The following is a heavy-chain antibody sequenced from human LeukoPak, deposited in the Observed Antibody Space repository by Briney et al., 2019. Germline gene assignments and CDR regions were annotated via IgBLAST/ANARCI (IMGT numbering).Heavy chain of an antibody. J-gene: IGHJ4*02. CDR2: IKQDGSEK. D-gene: IGHD5-18*01. CDR1: GFTFSGYW. V-gene: IGHV3-7*01. Sequence: GGSLRLSCAASGFTFSGYWMSWVRQAPGKGLEWVANIKQDGSEKYYVDSVKGRFTISRDNAKNSLYLQMNSLRAEDTAVYYCARDAGYSYGYGFDYGGQGTLVTVSS. CDR3: ARDAGYSYGYGFDY.